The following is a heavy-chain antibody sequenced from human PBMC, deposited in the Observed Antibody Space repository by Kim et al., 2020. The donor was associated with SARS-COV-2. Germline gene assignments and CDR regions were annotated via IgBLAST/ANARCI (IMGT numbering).Heavy chain of an antibody. CDR1: GFTFSSYA. CDR3: ARDMIIAVAGALDY. CDR2: ISYDGSNK. J-gene: IGHJ4*02. V-gene: IGHV3-30*04. Sequence: GGSLRHSCAASGFTFSSYAMHWVRQAPGKGLEWVAVISYDGSNKYYADSVKGRFTISRDNSKNTLYLQMNSLRAEDTAVYYCARDMIIAVAGALDYWGQGTLVTVSS. D-gene: IGHD6-19*01.